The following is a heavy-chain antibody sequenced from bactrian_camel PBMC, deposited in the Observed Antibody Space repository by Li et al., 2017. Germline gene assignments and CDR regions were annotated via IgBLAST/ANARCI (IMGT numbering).Heavy chain of an antibody. CDR2: IDRMGSM. CDR1: GITYSRYS. CDR3: AVRNGGGLDMRRVWTRAD. J-gene: IGHJ4*01. V-gene: IGHV3S55*01. D-gene: IGHD1*01. Sequence: VQLVESGGGSVRPGGSLTLSCAASGITYSRYSMGWFRQPPGKEREGVATIDRMGSMSYADSVRGRFAISQDNARNNLYLQMNALRPEDSGMYYCAVRNGGGLDMRRVWTRADWGQGTQVTVS.